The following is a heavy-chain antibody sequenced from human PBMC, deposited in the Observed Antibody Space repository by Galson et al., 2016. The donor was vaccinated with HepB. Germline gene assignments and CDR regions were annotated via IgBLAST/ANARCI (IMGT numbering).Heavy chain of an antibody. J-gene: IGHJ5*02. CDR1: GDSVSSISAA. Sequence: CAISGDSVSSISAAWNWIRQSPSRGLEWLGRTYYRSKWYYDYEISVKSRININPDTSKNQFSLQLNSVTPEDTAMYYCARDWVIRCPLVVVTASGGFDPWGQGTLVIFSS. CDR2: TYYRSKWYY. CDR3: ARDWVIRCPLVVVTASGGFDP. V-gene: IGHV6-1*01. D-gene: IGHD2-21*02.